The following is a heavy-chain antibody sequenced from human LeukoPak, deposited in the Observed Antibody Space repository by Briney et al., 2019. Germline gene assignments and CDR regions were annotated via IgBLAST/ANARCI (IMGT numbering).Heavy chain of an antibody. J-gene: IGHJ1*01. D-gene: IGHD3-3*01. CDR2: ISGSGSST. CDR3: AKGGQTIFWNVFSWTPSD. V-gene: IGHV3-23*01. Sequence: GGSLRLSCAASGFTFIDSAMSWARQAPGRGLEWVCAISGSGSSTYYTDSVKGRFTISRDNSQNTLYLEINSLRAEDTAVYYCAKGGQTIFWNVFSWTPSDWGQGTLVSVSS. CDR1: GFTFIDSA.